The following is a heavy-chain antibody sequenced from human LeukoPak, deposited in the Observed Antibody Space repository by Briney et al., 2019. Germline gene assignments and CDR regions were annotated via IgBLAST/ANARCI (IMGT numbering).Heavy chain of an antibody. J-gene: IGHJ4*02. CDR1: GFTVSSNY. D-gene: IGHD5-18*01. Sequence: GGSLRLSCAASGFTVSSNYMSWVRQAPGKGLEWVSVIYSGATTYYADSVKGRFTISRDTSKNTLYLQMNSLRADDTAVYYCARDNTAMESFDYWGQGTLVTVSS. CDR3: ARDNTAMESFDY. CDR2: IYSGATT. V-gene: IGHV3-66*01.